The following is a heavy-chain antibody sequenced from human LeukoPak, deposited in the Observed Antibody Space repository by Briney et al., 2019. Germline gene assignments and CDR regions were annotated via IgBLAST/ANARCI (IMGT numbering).Heavy chain of an antibody. CDR2: IYYSGST. D-gene: IGHD6-19*01. CDR1: GGSISSYY. Sequence: EPSETLSLTCTVSGGSISSYYWSWIRQPPGKGLEWIGYIYYSGSTNYNPSLKSRVTISIDTSKNQFSLKLSSVTAADTAVYYCARGRIAVARGEEYDCWGQGTLVTVSS. J-gene: IGHJ4*02. V-gene: IGHV4-59*01. CDR3: ARGRIAVARGEEYDC.